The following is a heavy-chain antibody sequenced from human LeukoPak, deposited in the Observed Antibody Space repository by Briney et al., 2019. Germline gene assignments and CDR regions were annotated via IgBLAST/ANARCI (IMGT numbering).Heavy chain of an antibody. Sequence: PGGSLRISCAASGFTFSSYSMNWVRQAPGKGLEWVSSNSSSSSYIYYADSAKGRFTISRDNAKNSLYLQMNSLRAEDTAVYYCARDSSSSRDAFDIWGQGTMVTVSS. CDR3: ARDSSSSRDAFDI. D-gene: IGHD6-13*01. V-gene: IGHV3-21*01. CDR1: GFTFSSYS. CDR2: NSSSSSYI. J-gene: IGHJ3*02.